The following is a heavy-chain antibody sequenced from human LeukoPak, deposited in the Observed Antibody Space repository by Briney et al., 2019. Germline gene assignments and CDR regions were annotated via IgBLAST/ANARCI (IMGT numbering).Heavy chain of an antibody. CDR1: GFTFSSYG. V-gene: IGHV3-33*01. Sequence: PGGSLRLSCAASGFTFSSYGMHWVRQAPGKGLDWVAGIWYEGTNKYYADSVKGRFTISRDNSKNTLYLQMDSLRADDTAVYYCARGDVYDGPGHWGQGTLVTISS. D-gene: IGHD5/OR15-5a*01. CDR2: IWYEGTNK. J-gene: IGHJ4*02. CDR3: ARGDVYDGPGH.